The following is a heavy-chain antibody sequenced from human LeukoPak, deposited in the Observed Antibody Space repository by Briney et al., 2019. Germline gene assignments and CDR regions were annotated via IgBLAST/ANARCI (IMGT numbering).Heavy chain of an antibody. Sequence: ASVKFSGKAFGYTFTGYDMHWVRQAAGQELEWMGWINPDSGGTNNAQKFQGRVTMTRDTSISTAYMELSRLRSDDTAVYYCARTFYDTRDSDAFDFWGQGTMVIVSS. D-gene: IGHD2/OR15-2a*01. V-gene: IGHV1-2*02. CDR1: GYTFTGYD. CDR3: ARTFYDTRDSDAFDF. J-gene: IGHJ3*01. CDR2: INPDSGGT.